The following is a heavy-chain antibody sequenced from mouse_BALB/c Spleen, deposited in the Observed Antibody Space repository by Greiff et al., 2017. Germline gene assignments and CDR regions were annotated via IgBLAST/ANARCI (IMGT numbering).Heavy chain of an antibody. V-gene: IGHV2-2*02. CDR2: IWSGGST. CDR3: ARNKGMGLRQSWFAY. Sequence: VKLVESGPGLVQPSQSLSITCTVSGFSLTSYGVHWVRQSPGKGLEWLGVIWSGGSTDYNAAFISRLSISKDNSKSQVFFKMNSLQANDTAIYYCARNKGMGLRQSWFAYWGQGTLVTVSA. J-gene: IGHJ3*01. CDR1: GFSLTSYG. D-gene: IGHD2-4*01.